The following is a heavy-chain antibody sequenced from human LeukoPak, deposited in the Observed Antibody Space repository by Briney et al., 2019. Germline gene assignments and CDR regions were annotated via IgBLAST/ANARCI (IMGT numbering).Heavy chain of an antibody. J-gene: IGHJ4*02. CDR2: ISSSGSTI. V-gene: IGHV3-48*03. CDR1: GFTFSSYE. D-gene: IGHD6-19*01. CDR3: AREPPQYSSGWFSFDY. Sequence: GGSLRLSCAASGFTFSSYEMNWVRQAPGKGLEWVSYISSSGSTIYYADSVKGRFTISRDNAKNSLYLQMNSLRAEDTAVHYCAREPPQYSSGWFSFDYWGQGTLVTVSS.